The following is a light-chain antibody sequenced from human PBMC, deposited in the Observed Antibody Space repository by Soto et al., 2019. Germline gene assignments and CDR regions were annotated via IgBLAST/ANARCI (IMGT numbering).Light chain of an antibody. J-gene: IGLJ1*01. CDR2: SNT. V-gene: IGLV1-44*01. Sequence: QSVLTQPPSASGTPGQRVTMSCSGSRSNIASNTVNWFQQLPGTAPKLLIYSNTQRPSGVPDRFSGSKSGTSASLAITGLQSEDEADYYCTAWDDSRDGYVVGTGTKVTVL. CDR1: RSNIASNT. CDR3: TAWDDSRDGYV.